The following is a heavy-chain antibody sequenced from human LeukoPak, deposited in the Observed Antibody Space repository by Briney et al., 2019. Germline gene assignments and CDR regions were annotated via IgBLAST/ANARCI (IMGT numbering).Heavy chain of an antibody. J-gene: IGHJ4*02. CDR3: AREPEFSYGYYFDY. Sequence: GGSLRLSCAASGFTFSSYEMNWVRQAPGKGLKWVSYISGSGTTIYYADSVKGRFTISRDNSKKSLYLQLNSLRAEDTAVYYCAREPEFSYGYYFDYSGQRTLVTVSS. CDR2: ISGSGTTI. V-gene: IGHV3-48*03. CDR1: GFTFSSYE. D-gene: IGHD5-18*01.